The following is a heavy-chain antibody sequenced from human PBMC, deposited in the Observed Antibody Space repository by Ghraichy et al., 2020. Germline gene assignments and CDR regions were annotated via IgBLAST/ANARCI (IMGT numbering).Heavy chain of an antibody. CDR1: GFTFSRHW. CDR2: VKSDASMI. Sequence: RGSLRLSCAASGFTFSRHWMHWVRQVPGKGLVWVSRVKSDASMIHYADAVKGRFTISRDNAKNMLYLQMSSLRAEDTAVYYCAREAYYGLDVWGQGTTVTVSS. J-gene: IGHJ6*02. CDR3: AREAYYGLDV. V-gene: IGHV3-74*01.